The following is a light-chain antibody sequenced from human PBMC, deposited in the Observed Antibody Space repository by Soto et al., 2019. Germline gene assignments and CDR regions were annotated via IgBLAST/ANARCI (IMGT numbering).Light chain of an antibody. CDR1: QSVSSN. CDR2: GAS. CDR3: QQYNDWPPGT. V-gene: IGKV3-15*01. J-gene: IGKJ2*01. Sequence: EIVVTQSPATLSVSPGERATLSCRASQSVSSNLAWYQQKPGQAPRLLIYGASTRAIGIPARFSGSGSGTEFTLTISGLQSEDFAVYYCQQYNDWPPGTFGQGTKLEIK.